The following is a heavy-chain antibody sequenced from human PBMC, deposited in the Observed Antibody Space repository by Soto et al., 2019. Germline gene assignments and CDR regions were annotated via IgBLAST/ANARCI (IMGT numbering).Heavy chain of an antibody. CDR3: ARSIVVVTATHRYGMDV. J-gene: IGHJ6*02. V-gene: IGHV1-69*12. CDR2: IIPIFGTA. CDR1: GGTFSSYA. Sequence: QVQLVQSGAEVKKPGSSVKVSCKASGGTFSSYAISWVRQAPGQGLEWMGGIIPIFGTANYAQKFQGRVTITADEATSTDYMELSRQRSEDTAVYYCARSIVVVTATHRYGMDVWGQGTTVTVSS. D-gene: IGHD2-21*02.